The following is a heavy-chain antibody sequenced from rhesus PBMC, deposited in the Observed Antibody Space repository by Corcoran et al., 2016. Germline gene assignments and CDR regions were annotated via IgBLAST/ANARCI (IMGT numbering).Heavy chain of an antibody. CDR1: GGSMYNSY. Sequence: QVQLQESGPGLVKPSETLSVTCVVSGGSMYNSYLSWSRQAPGKGLEWIGYIQGSISSSIYNPSLKSRVTMSVDTSKNQFSLKLSSVTAADTAVYYCAKDTWGSVDYWGQGVLVTVSS. V-gene: IGHV4-169*01. D-gene: IGHD2-2*01. J-gene: IGHJ4*01. CDR3: AKDTWGSVDY. CDR2: IQGSISSS.